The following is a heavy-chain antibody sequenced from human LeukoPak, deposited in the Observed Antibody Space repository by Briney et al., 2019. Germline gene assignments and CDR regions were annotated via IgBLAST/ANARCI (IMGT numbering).Heavy chain of an antibody. Sequence: ASVKVSCKVSGYTLTELSMHWVRQAPGKGLEWMGGFDPEDGETIYAQKFQGRVTMTEDTSTDTAYMELSSLRSEDTAVYYCATGVPAAIILDYWGQGTLVTVSS. D-gene: IGHD2-2*01. CDR3: ATGVPAAIILDY. CDR2: FDPEDGET. CDR1: GYTLTELS. V-gene: IGHV1-24*01. J-gene: IGHJ4*02.